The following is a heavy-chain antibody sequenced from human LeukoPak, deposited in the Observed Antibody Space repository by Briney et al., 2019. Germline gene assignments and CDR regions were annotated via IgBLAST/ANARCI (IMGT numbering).Heavy chain of an antibody. CDR3: ARSSVAAPRHKEYFQH. CDR2: IKQDGSEK. V-gene: IGHV3-7*01. D-gene: IGHD6-6*01. CDR1: GFTFISYW. J-gene: IGHJ1*01. Sequence: PGGSLRLSCAASGFTFISYWLTWVRQAPGKGLEWVANIKQDGSEKYYVGSVKGRFTISRDNAKNSLYLQMNSLRAEDTAVYYCARSSVAAPRHKEYFQHWGQGTLVTVSS.